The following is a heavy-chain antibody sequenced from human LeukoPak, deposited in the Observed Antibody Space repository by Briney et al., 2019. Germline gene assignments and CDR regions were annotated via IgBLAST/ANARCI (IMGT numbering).Heavy chain of an antibody. V-gene: IGHV4-30-2*01. CDR2: IYHSGST. CDR3: AIHSYSSGWWAIDY. Sequence: SETLSLTCAVSGGSISSGGYSWSWIRQPPGKGLEWIGYIYHSGSTYYNPSLKSRVTISVDTSKNQFSLKLSSVTAADTAVYYCAIHSYSSGWWAIDYWGQGTLVTVSS. CDR1: GGSISSGGYS. J-gene: IGHJ4*02. D-gene: IGHD6-19*01.